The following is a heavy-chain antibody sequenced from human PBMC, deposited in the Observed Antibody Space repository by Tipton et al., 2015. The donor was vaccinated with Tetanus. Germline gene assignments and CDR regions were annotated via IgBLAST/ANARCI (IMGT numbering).Heavy chain of an antibody. CDR1: GGSVSGSSHY. CDR2: IYHSGST. Sequence: TLSLTCIVSGGSVSGSSHYWSWIRQPPGKPLEWVGYIYHSGSTNYNPSLKSRVTISFGTSKNQFSLKLTSATAADTAVYYCARANNEFPKKGPFDYWGQGALVIVSS. V-gene: IGHV4-61*01. D-gene: IGHD1-1*01. J-gene: IGHJ4*02. CDR3: ARANNEFPKKGPFDY.